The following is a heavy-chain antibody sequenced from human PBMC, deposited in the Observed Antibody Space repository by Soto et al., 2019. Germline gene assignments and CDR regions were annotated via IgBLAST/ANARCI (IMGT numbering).Heavy chain of an antibody. CDR1: GYTFTLYD. J-gene: IGHJ4*02. CDR2: INPSGGTT. Sequence: ASVKVSCKASGYTFTLYDMHWVRQAPGQGLEWMAVINPSGGTTTYAQKFQGRVTMTRDTSTSTVYMELSSLRSEDTAVYYCARLHSSSSAALKYWGQGTLVTVSS. V-gene: IGHV1-46*01. CDR3: ARLHSSSSAALKY. D-gene: IGHD6-6*01.